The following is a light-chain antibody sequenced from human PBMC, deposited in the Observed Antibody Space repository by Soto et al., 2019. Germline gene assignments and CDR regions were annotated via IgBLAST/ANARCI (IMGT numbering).Light chain of an antibody. CDR3: QQYGSSPRT. J-gene: IGKJ2*01. V-gene: IGKV3-20*01. Sequence: EIVLTQSPGTLSLSPGERATLSCRASQSVSSSYLAWYQQKPGQAPRLLIYGASSRATGIPARFSGSGSGTDFTLTISILEPEDFAVYYRQQYGSSPRTFGQGTKLEIK. CDR1: QSVSSSY. CDR2: GAS.